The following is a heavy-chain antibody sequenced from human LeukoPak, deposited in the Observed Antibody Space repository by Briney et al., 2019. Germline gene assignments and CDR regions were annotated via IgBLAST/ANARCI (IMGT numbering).Heavy chain of an antibody. CDR3: ANMAVPA. CDR2: INSDGGII. CDR1: GFTFCSYW. D-gene: IGHD2/OR15-2a*01. J-gene: IGHJ5*02. Sequence: GGSLRLSCAASGFTFCSYWMSWGREAPGKGLWWVSRINSDGGIITHADSVKGRFTISRDNAKNTLYLQMNSLRAEDMAVYYCANMAVPALGQGTLVTVSS. V-gene: IGHV3-74*01.